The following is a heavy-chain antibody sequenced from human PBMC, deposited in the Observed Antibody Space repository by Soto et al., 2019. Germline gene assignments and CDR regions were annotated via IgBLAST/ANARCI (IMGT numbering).Heavy chain of an antibody. Sequence: PSETLSLTCTVSGGSISSFYWSWIRQTPGKGLEWIGHIFYSGTTYYNPSLKSRLTISVDTSKNHFSLRLTSVTAADTAVYYCARDLWVEPELYYYGMDVWGQGTTVTVS. CDR1: GGSISSFY. J-gene: IGHJ6*02. D-gene: IGHD1-1*01. CDR2: IFYSGTT. CDR3: ARDLWVEPELYYYGMDV. V-gene: IGHV4-30-4*01.